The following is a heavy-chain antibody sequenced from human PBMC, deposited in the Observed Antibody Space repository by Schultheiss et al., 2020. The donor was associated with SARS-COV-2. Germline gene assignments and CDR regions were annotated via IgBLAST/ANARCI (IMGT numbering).Heavy chain of an antibody. CDR3: ARGATVTTRPYYYYGMDV. CDR1: GGSFSGYY. V-gene: IGHV4-59*12. CDR2: LSYSGIT. D-gene: IGHD4-11*01. J-gene: IGHJ6*02. Sequence: SETLSLTCAVSGGSFSGYYWSWIRQPPGKGLEWIGSLSYSGITNYNPSLKSRVTTSVDTSKNQFSLKLSSVTAADTAVYYCARGATVTTRPYYYYGMDVWGQGTTVTVSS.